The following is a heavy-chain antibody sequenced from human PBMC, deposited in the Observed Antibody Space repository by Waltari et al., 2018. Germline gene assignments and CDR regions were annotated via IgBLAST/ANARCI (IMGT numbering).Heavy chain of an antibody. D-gene: IGHD5-18*01. J-gene: IGHJ4*02. CDR3: ARAHDYGYSDY. Sequence: QVQLQESGPGLVKPSETLSLTCTVLGGAISSYYWSWIRQPPGKGLEWIGYIYYSGSTNYNPSLKSRVTISVDTSKNQFSLKLSSVTAADTAVYYCARAHDYGYSDYWGQGTLVTVSS. CDR1: GGAISSYY. V-gene: IGHV4-59*01. CDR2: IYYSGST.